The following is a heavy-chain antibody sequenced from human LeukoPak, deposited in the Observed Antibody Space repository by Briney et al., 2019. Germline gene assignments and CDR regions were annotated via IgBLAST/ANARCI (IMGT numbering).Heavy chain of an antibody. V-gene: IGHV4-34*01. CDR2: INHSGST. CDR3: ARRKGNYYDSSGYIDY. D-gene: IGHD3-22*01. Sequence: SETLSLTCAVYGGSFSGYYWSWIRQPPGKGPEWIGEINHSGSTNYNPSLKSRVTISVDTSKNQFSLKLSSVTAADTAVYYCARRKGNYYDSSGYIDYWGQGTLVTVSS. CDR1: GGSFSGYY. J-gene: IGHJ4*02.